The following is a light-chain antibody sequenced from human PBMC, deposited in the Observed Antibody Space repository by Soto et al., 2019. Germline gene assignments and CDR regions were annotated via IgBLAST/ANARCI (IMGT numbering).Light chain of an antibody. V-gene: IGKV3-15*01. CDR1: QSITSN. CDR3: QQRSSWTGT. Sequence: EILMTQSPATLSVSTGERATLSCRASQSITSNLAWYQQKPGQAPRLLIYGSSTRETGIPARFSGSGAGTECTLTISSLEPKDFAIYYCQQRSSWTGTFGQGTKVDIK. J-gene: IGKJ1*01. CDR2: GSS.